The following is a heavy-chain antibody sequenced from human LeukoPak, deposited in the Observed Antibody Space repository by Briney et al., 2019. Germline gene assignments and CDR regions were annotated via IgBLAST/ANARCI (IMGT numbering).Heavy chain of an antibody. CDR3: ARSDGSGSPDY. CDR1: GFTFSTYT. V-gene: IGHV3-21*01. CDR2: ITDSSSYI. J-gene: IGHJ4*02. D-gene: IGHD3-10*01. Sequence: GGSLRLACAASGFTFSTYTMNWVRQAPGKGLEWVSCITDSSSYIYYADSAKGRFTISRDNAKNSLYLQMNSLRAGDTAVYYCARSDGSGSPDYWGQGTLVTVSS.